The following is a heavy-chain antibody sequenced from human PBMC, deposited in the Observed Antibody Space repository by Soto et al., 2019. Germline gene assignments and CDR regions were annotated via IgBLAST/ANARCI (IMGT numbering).Heavy chain of an antibody. Sequence: SVKVSCKASGGTFSSYAISWVRQAPGQGLEWMGGIIPIFGTANYAQKFQGRVTITADESTSTAYMELSSLRSEDTAVYYCAMVDNYVTPTPQDVWGQGTTVTSP. J-gene: IGHJ6*02. D-gene: IGHD3-16*01. CDR3: AMVDNYVTPTPQDV. CDR2: IIPIFGTA. CDR1: GGTFSSYA. V-gene: IGHV1-69*13.